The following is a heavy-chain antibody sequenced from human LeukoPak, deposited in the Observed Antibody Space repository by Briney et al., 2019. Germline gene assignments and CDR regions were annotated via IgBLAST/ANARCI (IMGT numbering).Heavy chain of an antibody. J-gene: IGHJ1*01. Sequence: GGSVKVSCKASVGTFSSYAISWVRQAPGEGLEWMGGIIPIFGTANYAQKFQGRVTITTDESTSTAYMELSSLRSEDTAVYYCARGPRVLIAAAGTKYFQHWGQGTLVTVSS. D-gene: IGHD6-13*01. CDR2: IIPIFGTA. CDR1: VGTFSSYA. CDR3: ARGPRVLIAAAGTKYFQH. V-gene: IGHV1-69*05.